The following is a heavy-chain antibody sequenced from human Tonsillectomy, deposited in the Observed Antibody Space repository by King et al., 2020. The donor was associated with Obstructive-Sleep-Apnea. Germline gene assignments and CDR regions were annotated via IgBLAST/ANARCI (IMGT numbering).Heavy chain of an antibody. CDR3: ARGYQWLVWGGFDY. CDR2: FKSKTDGGTT. Sequence: VQLVESGGGLVKPGGSLRLSCAASGFTFSNAWMSWVRQAPGKGLIWVGRFKSKTDGGTTDYAAPVKGRFTISRDDSKNTRYLQMNSLKTEDTAVYYCARGYQWLVWGGFDYWGQGTVVTVSS. V-gene: IGHV3-15*01. J-gene: IGHJ4*02. D-gene: IGHD6-19*01. CDR1: GFTFSNAW.